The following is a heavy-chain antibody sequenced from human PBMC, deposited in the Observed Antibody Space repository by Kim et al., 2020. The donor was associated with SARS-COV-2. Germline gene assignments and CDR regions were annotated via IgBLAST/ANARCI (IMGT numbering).Heavy chain of an antibody. V-gene: IGHV4-34*01. CDR1: GGSFSGYY. CDR3: ARGPSARLVWSSGYFGNNWFDP. Sequence: SETLSLTCAVYGGSFSGYYWSWIRQPPGKGLEWIGEINHSGSTNYNPSLKSRVTISVDTSKNQFSLKLSSVTAADTAVYYCARGPSARLVWSSGYFGNNWFDPWGQGTLVTVSS. D-gene: IGHD3-22*01. J-gene: IGHJ5*02. CDR2: INHSGST.